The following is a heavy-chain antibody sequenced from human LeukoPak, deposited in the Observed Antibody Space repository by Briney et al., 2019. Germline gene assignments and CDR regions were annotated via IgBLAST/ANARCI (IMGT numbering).Heavy chain of an antibody. Sequence: GGSLRLSCAASGFSFSRFGMNWVRQAPGKGLEWISHISSTSGAVYYADSVKGRFTISRDNSKNTLYLQMNSLRAEDTAVYYCARDEYSGSYFGYWGQGTLVTVSS. CDR1: GFSFSRFG. D-gene: IGHD1-26*01. J-gene: IGHJ4*02. CDR2: ISSTSGAV. V-gene: IGHV3-48*01. CDR3: ARDEYSGSYFGY.